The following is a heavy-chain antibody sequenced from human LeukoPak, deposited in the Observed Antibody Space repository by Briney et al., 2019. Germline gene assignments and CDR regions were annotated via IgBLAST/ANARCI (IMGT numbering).Heavy chain of an antibody. V-gene: IGHV3-53*01. D-gene: IGHD4-11*01. CDR2: LYSGGSA. CDR3: ARGGRDYSNYWFDP. CDR1: GFSVRNNY. Sequence: GGSLRLSCAASGFSVRNNYMSWVRQAPGKGLEWVSVLYSGGSAYYADSVKGRFTISRDSSKNTLYLQMSSLRAEDTAVYFCARGGRDYSNYWFDPWGQGILVTVSS. J-gene: IGHJ5*02.